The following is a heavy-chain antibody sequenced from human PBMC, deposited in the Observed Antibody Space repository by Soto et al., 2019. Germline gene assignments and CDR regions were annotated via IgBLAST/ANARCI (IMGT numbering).Heavy chain of an antibody. J-gene: IGHJ4*02. Sequence: EVQLLESGGDLVQPGGSLRLSCAASGFTFSSYAMSWVRQAPGKGLEWVSVISDKGGTTSYAQSVKGRLTISRDNSKNTLYLQMNSLRAEDTAVYYCVKDSYGSGTADYFDYWGQGTLVTVSS. CDR1: GFTFSSYA. CDR3: VKDSYGSGTADYFDY. V-gene: IGHV3-23*01. CDR2: ISDKGGTT. D-gene: IGHD3-10*01.